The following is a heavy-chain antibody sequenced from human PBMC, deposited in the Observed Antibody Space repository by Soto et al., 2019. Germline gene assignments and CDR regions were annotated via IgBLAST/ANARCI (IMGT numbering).Heavy chain of an antibody. J-gene: IGHJ4*01. Sequence: EVQLVESGGGLVKPGGSLRLSCVVSGLTFRGAWVNWVRQAPGKGLEWVGRIRGTTDGGTTDYAAPVEGRFTISRDDSKNTVYLQSNSLKVEDTSIYHCTTDLKWSGGDYWGHGTLVSVSS. CDR2: IRGTTDGGTT. D-gene: IGHD3-10*01. CDR3: TTDLKWSGGDY. V-gene: IGHV3-15*07. CDR1: GLTFRGAW.